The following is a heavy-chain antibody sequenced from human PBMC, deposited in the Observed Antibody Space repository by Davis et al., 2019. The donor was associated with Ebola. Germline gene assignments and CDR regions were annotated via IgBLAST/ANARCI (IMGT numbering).Heavy chain of an antibody. V-gene: IGHV3-23*01. CDR2: LGLSDDT. CDR3: AKDTSNIWFDV. CDR1: GFIFSSYV. J-gene: IGHJ3*01. D-gene: IGHD1-26*01. Sequence: PGGSLRLSCSASGFIFSSYVMSWVRRAPGKGTEWVSTLGLSDDTYYADSVKGRFTISRDNSKNTLHLQMNSLRVEDTAIYYCAKDTSNIWFDVWGQGTTVTVSS.